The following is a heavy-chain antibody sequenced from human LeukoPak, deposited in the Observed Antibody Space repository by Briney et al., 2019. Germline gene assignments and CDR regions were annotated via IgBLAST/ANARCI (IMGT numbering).Heavy chain of an antibody. V-gene: IGHV3-23*01. CDR1: GFTFSSSA. CDR3: EIGDWHYYRMDV. CDR2: ISGSGGST. D-gene: IGHD2-21*01. J-gene: IGHJ6*02. Sequence: GGALSLSCAASGFTFSSSAMSWVRQAPGEGLEGVSSISGSGGSTYYADSVNGPFTISRDNSKNTLYLQMNSLRAEDTAVYYREIGDWHYYRMDVWGQGTTVTVSS.